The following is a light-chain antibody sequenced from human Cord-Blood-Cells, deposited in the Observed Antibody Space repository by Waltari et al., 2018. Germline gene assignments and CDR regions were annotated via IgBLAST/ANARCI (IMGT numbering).Light chain of an antibody. Sequence: QSVLTQPPSASGTPGQRVTISCSGSSSNIGSNTVNWYQQLPGTAPKLLIYSNTQRHSGVPDRFSGSKSGTSASLAIRGIQSEDEADYYCAAGDDSLNGVVFGGGTKLTVL. CDR1: SSNIGSNT. CDR2: SNT. V-gene: IGLV1-44*01. CDR3: AAGDDSLNGVV. J-gene: IGLJ2*01.